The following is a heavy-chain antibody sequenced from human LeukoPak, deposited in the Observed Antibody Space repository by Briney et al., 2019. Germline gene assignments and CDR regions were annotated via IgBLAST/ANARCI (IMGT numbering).Heavy chain of an antibody. J-gene: IGHJ4*02. D-gene: IGHD2-2*01. CDR1: GYTFTSYG. Sequence: ASVKVSCKASGYTFTSYGISWVRQAPGQGLEWMGWISAYNGNTNYAQKLQGRVTMTTDTSTSTAYMELRSLRSDDTAVYYCAREVCSSTSCYPFFDYWGQGTLVTVSS. V-gene: IGHV1-18*01. CDR2: ISAYNGNT. CDR3: AREVCSSTSCYPFFDY.